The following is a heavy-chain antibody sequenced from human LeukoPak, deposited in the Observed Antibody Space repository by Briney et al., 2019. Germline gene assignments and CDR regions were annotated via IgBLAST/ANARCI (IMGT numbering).Heavy chain of an antibody. CDR3: AKLSLVSYFDY. Sequence: PGGSLRLSCVASGFTFSNFGMHWVRQAPGKGLEWVAVIWYDGSNKYYADSVKGRFTISRDNSKNTLYLQMNSLRAEDTAVYYCAKLSLVSYFDYWGRGTLVTVSS. D-gene: IGHD3-16*02. CDR1: GFTFSNFG. CDR2: IWYDGSNK. V-gene: IGHV3-30*02. J-gene: IGHJ4*02.